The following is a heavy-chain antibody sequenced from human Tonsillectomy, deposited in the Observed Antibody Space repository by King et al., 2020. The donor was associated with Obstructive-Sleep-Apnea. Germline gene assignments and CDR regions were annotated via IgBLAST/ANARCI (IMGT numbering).Heavy chain of an antibody. CDR3: TRDYDILTGYYYGAFDI. V-gene: IGHV3-15*01. J-gene: IGHJ3*02. Sequence: VQLVESGGGLVKPGGSLRLSCAASGFTVSNAWMSWVRQSPGKGLEWVGRIKKKSDGGTTDYAAPVKGRFTISRDDSKNTCYLQMNSLKTEDTAVYYCTRDYDILTGYYYGAFDIWGQGTMVTVSS. D-gene: IGHD3-9*01. CDR2: IKKKSDGGTT. CDR1: GFTVSNAW.